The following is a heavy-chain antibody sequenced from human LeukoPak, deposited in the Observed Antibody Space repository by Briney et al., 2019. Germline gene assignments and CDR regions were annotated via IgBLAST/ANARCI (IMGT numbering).Heavy chain of an antibody. CDR1: GFTFSSYW. Sequence: GGSLRLSCAASGFTFSSYWMSWVRQAPGKGLKWVANIKQDGSEKDYVNSVKGRFTITCDNAKNSLYLQMNSLRAEDTAVYYCARDYRGYRAPYYFDYWGQGTLVTVSS. D-gene: IGHD2-15*01. J-gene: IGHJ4*02. CDR2: IKQDGSEK. CDR3: ARDYRGYRAPYYFDY. V-gene: IGHV3-7*01.